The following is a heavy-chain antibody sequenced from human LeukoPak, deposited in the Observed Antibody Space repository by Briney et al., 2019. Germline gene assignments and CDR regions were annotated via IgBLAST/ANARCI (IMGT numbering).Heavy chain of an antibody. CDR2: IRSTAYGATT. Sequence: RAGGSLRLSCVASGLTFSSYWMSWVRQAPEKGLEWVAFIRSTAYGATTEYAASVKDRFTISRDDSKRVAYLQMNSLKTDDTAVYYCTRGVYQLLYFDYWGQGALVTVSS. D-gene: IGHD6-13*01. J-gene: IGHJ4*02. V-gene: IGHV3-49*04. CDR1: GLTFSSYW. CDR3: TRGVYQLLYFDY.